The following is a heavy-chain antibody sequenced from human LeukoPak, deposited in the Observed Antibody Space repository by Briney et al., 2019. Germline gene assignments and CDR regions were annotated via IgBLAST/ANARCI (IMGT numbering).Heavy chain of an antibody. CDR1: GFPFSSYA. D-gene: IGHD3-22*01. CDR3: ARASGYPRGDAFDI. CDR2: ISSSSSYI. V-gene: IGHV3-21*01. J-gene: IGHJ3*02. Sequence: PGGSLRLSCTASGFPFSSYAMSWFRQTPGKGLEWVSSISSSSSYIYYADSVKGRFTISRDNAKNSLYLQMNSLRAEDTAVYYCARASGYPRGDAFDIWGQGTMVTVSS.